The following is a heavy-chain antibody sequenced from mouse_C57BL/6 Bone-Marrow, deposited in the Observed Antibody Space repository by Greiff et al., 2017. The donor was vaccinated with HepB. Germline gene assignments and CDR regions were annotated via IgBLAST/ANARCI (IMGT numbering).Heavy chain of an antibody. CDR1: GFTFSSYA. V-gene: IGHV5-4*01. CDR2: ISDGGSYT. CDR3: ARENWDKFLYAMDY. Sequence: EVKLVESGGGLVKPGGSLKLSCAASGFTFSSYAMSWVRQTPEKRLEWVATISDGGSYTYYPDNVTGRFTISRDNAKNNLYLQMSHLKSEDTAMYYCARENWDKFLYAMDYWGQGTSVTVSS. D-gene: IGHD4-1*01. J-gene: IGHJ4*01.